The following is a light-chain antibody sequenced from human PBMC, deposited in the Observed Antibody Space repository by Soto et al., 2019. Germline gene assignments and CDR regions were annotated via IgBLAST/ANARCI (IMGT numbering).Light chain of an antibody. CDR1: QSVNNY. J-gene: IGKJ1*01. Sequence: EVVLTHSPATLSLSPWEIATLSCGASQSVNNYLAWYQQKPGQAPRLLIYGASRRATATPDRFSGSGSGTDFTPTISRLEPEDFAVYYCHHYDNTLWTFGHGTKVDIK. CDR3: HHYDNTLWT. CDR2: GAS. V-gene: IGKV3-20*01.